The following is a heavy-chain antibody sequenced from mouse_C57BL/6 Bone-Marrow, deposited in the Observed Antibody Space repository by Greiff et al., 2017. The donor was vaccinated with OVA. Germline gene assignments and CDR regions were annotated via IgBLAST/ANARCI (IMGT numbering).Heavy chain of an antibody. CDR3: VRQRYGNPFAY. Sequence: GGGLVQPKGSLKLSCAASGFSFNTYAMNWVRQAPGKGLEWVARIRSKSNNYATYYADSVKDRFTISRDDSESMLYLQMNNLKTEDTAMYYCVRQRYGNPFAYWGQGTLVTVSA. CDR2: IRSKSNNYAT. D-gene: IGHD2-10*02. CDR1: GFSFNTYA. V-gene: IGHV10-1*01. J-gene: IGHJ3*01.